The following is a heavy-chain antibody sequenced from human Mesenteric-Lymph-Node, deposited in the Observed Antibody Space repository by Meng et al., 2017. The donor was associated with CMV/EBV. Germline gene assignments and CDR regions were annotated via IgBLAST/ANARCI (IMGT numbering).Heavy chain of an antibody. CDR1: GFTFSSYS. V-gene: IGHV3-21*01. Sequence: ETLSLTCAASGFTFSSYSMNWVRQAPGKGLEWVSSISSRSSYIYYADSLKGRLTISRDNAKNSLYLQMDSLRAEDTAVYYCARDREYSSSSFDFWGQGTLVTVSS. CDR3: ARDREYSSSSFDF. CDR2: ISSRSSYI. D-gene: IGHD6-6*01. J-gene: IGHJ4*02.